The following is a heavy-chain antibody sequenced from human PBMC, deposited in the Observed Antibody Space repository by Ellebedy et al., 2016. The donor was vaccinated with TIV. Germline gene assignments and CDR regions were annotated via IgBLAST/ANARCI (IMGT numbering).Heavy chain of an antibody. V-gene: IGHV6-1*01. CDR1: GDSVSSTSSA. J-gene: IGHJ5*02. CDR3: ARGSHASTWT. D-gene: IGHD2-2*01. Sequence: MPSETLSLTCAISGDSVSSTSSAWSWLRQSTSRGLEWLARTYYRSEWYYDYAVSVRGRISISPDTSKNQFSLQLNSVTPEDSAVYYCARGSHASTWTWGQGTLVTVSS. CDR2: TYYRSEWYY.